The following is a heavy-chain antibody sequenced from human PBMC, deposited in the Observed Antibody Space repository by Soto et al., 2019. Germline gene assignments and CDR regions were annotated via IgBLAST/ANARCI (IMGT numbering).Heavy chain of an antibody. CDR2: IIPIFGTA. V-gene: IGHV1-69*06. CDR3: ARDRRASTSDHHRWGYYGMDV. CDR1: GGTFSSYA. D-gene: IGHD2-2*01. J-gene: IGHJ6*02. Sequence: QVQLVQSGAEVKKPGSSVKVSCKASGGTFSSYAISWVRQAPGQGLEWMGGIIPIFGTANYAQKFQGRVTITADKSTSTAYMELSSLRSEDTAVYYCARDRRASTSDHHRWGYYGMDVWGQGTTVTVSS.